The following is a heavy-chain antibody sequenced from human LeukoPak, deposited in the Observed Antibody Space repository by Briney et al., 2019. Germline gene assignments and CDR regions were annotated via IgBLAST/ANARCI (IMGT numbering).Heavy chain of an antibody. Sequence: PSETLSLTCTVSGYSISSGYYWAWIRQPPGKGLDWIGSINHNGTTYFNPSLKSRVSISLDTSKNQFSLKLSSVTAADTALYYCARNYDSNGYHNLPLEHWGQGTLVTVSS. CDR1: GYSISSGYY. CDR3: ARNYDSNGYHNLPLEH. CDR2: INHNGTT. J-gene: IGHJ4*02. D-gene: IGHD3-22*01. V-gene: IGHV4-38-2*02.